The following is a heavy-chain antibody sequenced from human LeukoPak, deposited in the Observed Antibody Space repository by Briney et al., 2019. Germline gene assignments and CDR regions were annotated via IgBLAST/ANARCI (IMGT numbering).Heavy chain of an antibody. CDR1: GFTFNSHW. Sequence: QSGGSLRLSCAASGFTFNSHWMSWVRQAPGKGLEWVANIKQDGSEKYYVDSVKGRFTISRDNAKNSLYLQMNSLRAEDTAVYCCARYTVTSYFQHWGQGTLVTVSS. D-gene: IGHD4-17*01. CDR2: IKQDGSEK. J-gene: IGHJ1*01. V-gene: IGHV3-7*01. CDR3: ARYTVTSYFQH.